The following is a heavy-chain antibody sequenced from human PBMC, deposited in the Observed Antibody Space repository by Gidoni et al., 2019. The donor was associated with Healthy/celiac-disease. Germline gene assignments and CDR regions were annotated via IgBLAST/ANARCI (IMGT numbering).Heavy chain of an antibody. Sequence: QVQLVQSGAEVKKPGASVKVSCKASGYTFTSYYMHWVRQAPGQGLEWMGIINPSGGSTSYAQKFQGRVTMTRDTSTSTVYMELSSLRSEDTAVYYCARELPSGWYRVGVDYWGQGTLVTVSS. CDR3: ARELPSGWYRVGVDY. J-gene: IGHJ4*02. CDR2: INPSGGST. D-gene: IGHD6-19*01. V-gene: IGHV1-46*01. CDR1: GYTFTSYY.